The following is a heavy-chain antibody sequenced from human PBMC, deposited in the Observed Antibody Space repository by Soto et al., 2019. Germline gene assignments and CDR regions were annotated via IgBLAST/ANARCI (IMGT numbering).Heavy chain of an antibody. V-gene: IGHV4-34*01. D-gene: IGHD1-26*01. CDR2: INHSGST. Sequence: PSETLSLTCAVYGGSFSGYYWSWIRQPPGKGLEWIGEINHSGSTNYNPSLKSRVTISVDTSKNQFSLKLSSVTAADTAVYYCARLLRPIRSNIFDYWGQGTLVTVSS. CDR1: GGSFSGYY. CDR3: ARLLRPIRSNIFDY. J-gene: IGHJ4*02.